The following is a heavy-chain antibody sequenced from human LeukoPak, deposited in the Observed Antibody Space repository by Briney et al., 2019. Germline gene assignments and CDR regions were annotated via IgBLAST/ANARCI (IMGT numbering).Heavy chain of an antibody. CDR3: AKGEAVTAFGTFDS. Sequence: PGGSLRLSCAASGFTFSDYYMSWIRQAPGKGLEWVSYISSGSTIYYADSVKGRFTISRDNSKNTLYLQMNSLRDEDTAVYSCAKGEAVTAFGTFDSWGQGTLVTVSS. CDR1: GFTFSDYY. CDR2: ISSGSTI. J-gene: IGHJ4*02. D-gene: IGHD6-19*01. V-gene: IGHV3-11*01.